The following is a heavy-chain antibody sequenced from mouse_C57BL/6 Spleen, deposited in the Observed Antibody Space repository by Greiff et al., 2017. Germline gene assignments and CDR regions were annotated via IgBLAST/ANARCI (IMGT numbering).Heavy chain of an antibody. CDR2: IDPSDSYT. D-gene: IGHD1-1*01. Sequence: QVQLQQPGAELVMPGASVKLSCKASGYTFTSYWMHWVKQRPGQGLEWIGEIDPSDSYTNYNQKFKGKSTLTVDKSSSTAYMQLSSLTSEDSAVYYCARRGPGSSYYFDYWGQGTTLTVSS. CDR1: GYTFTSYW. J-gene: IGHJ2*01. V-gene: IGHV1-69*01. CDR3: ARRGPGSSYYFDY.